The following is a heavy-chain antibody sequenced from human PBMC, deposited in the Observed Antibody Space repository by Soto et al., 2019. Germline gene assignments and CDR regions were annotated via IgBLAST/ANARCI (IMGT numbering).Heavy chain of an antibody. V-gene: IGHV3-23*01. CDR2: ISGSGGST. J-gene: IGHJ5*02. D-gene: IGHD5-12*01. CDR1: GFTFSSYA. Sequence: GGSLRLSCAASGFTFSSYAMSWVRQAPGKGLEWVSAISGSGGSTYYADSVKGRFTISRDNSKNTLYLQMNSLRAEDTAVYYCAKDPIRGYDPNDPMVYNWFDPWGQGTLVTVSS. CDR3: AKDPIRGYDPNDPMVYNWFDP.